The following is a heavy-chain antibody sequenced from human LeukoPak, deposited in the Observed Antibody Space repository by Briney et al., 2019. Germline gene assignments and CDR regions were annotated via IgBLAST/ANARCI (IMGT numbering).Heavy chain of an antibody. CDR3: ARLPIPGDYVH. CDR1: GYSISSSYY. J-gene: IGHJ4*02. CDR2: IYYSGST. Sequence: SETLSLTCTVSGYSISSSYYWGWIRQPPGKGLEWIGSIYYSGSTYYNPSLKSRVTISVDTSKNQFSLKLSSVTAADTAVYYCARLPIPGDYVHWGQGTLVTVSS. D-gene: IGHD4-17*01. V-gene: IGHV4-39*01.